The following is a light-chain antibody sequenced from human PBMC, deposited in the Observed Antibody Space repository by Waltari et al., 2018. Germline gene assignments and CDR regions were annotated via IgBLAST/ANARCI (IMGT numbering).Light chain of an antibody. CDR1: SRDIGGYKL. V-gene: IGLV2-23*03. J-gene: IGLJ2*01. Sequence: QSALTQPASVSGSPGQSSTIPCIGTSRDIGGYKLVSWYQQHPGRAPKLLVYEGSKRPSGVSSRFSGAKSGNTASLTISGLQAEDEANYYCCSFASPNTVIFGGGTKLTVL. CDR3: CSFASPNTVI. CDR2: EGS.